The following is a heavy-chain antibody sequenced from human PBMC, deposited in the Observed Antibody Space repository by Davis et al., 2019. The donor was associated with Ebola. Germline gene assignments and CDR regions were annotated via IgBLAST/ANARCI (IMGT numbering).Heavy chain of an antibody. CDR3: ARDIAATGTTDY. V-gene: IGHV1-18*04. CDR1: GYTFTSYG. J-gene: IGHJ4*02. CDR2: ISAYNGNT. D-gene: IGHD6-13*01. Sequence: AASVKVSCKASGYTFTSYGISWVRQAPGQGLEWMGWISAYNGNTNYAQKLQGRVTMTTDPSTSTAYMELRSLRSEDTAVYYCARDIAATGTTDYWGQGTLVTVSS.